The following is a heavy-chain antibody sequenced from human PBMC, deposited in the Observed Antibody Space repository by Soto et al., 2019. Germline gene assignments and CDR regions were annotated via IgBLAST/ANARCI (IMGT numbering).Heavy chain of an antibody. CDR3: AREVDGTYYDFWSGYYFVGGMDV. V-gene: IGHV4-39*02. J-gene: IGHJ6*02. Sequence: SETLSLTCTVSGGSISSSSYYWGWIRQPPGKGLEWIGSIYYSGSTYYNPSLKSRVTISVDTSKNQFSRKLSSVTAADTAVYYGAREVDGTYYDFWSGYYFVGGMDVWGQGTTVTVSS. D-gene: IGHD3-3*01. CDR1: GGSISSSSYY. CDR2: IYYSGST.